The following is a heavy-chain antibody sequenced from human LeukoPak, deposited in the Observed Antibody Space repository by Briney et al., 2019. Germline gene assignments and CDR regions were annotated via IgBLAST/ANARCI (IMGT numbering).Heavy chain of an antibody. CDR2: IYSGGST. V-gene: IGHV3-66*01. J-gene: IGHJ4*02. Sequence: PGGSLRLSCAASGFTVSSNYMSWVRQAPGKGLEWVSVIYSGGSTYYADSAKGRFTISRDNSKNTLYLQMNSLRAEDTAVYYCAREYTRFDYYDSSGPFDYWGQGTLVTVSS. CDR3: AREYTRFDYYDSSGPFDY. D-gene: IGHD3-22*01. CDR1: GFTVSSNY.